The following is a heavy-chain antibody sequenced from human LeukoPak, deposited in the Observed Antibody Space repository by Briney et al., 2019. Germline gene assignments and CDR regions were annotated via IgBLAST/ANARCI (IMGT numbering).Heavy chain of an antibody. CDR2: IKQDGSEK. V-gene: IGHV3-7*01. CDR1: GGSISSYY. CDR3: AREVQLERLGFGKEGSAFDY. J-gene: IGHJ4*02. D-gene: IGHD1-1*01. Sequence: PSETLSLTCTVSGGSISSYYWSWVRQAPGKGLEWVANIKQDGSEKYYVDSVKGRYTISRDNAKKSLYLQMNSLRAEDTAVYYCAREVQLERLGFGKEGSAFDYWGQGTLVTVSS.